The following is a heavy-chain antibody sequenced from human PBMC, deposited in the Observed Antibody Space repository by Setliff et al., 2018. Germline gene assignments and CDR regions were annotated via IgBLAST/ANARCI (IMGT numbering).Heavy chain of an antibody. CDR1: GHSISSGYY. Sequence: PSETLSLTCTVSGHSISSGYYWGWIRQSPGKGLEWIGSIYNRGSTYYNPSLKSRVTMSVDTSKNQFSLKVISVTPADTAVYYCARGPRRGGFDYWGQGTLVTVSS. CDR3: ARGPRRGGFDY. CDR2: IYNRGST. D-gene: IGHD3-16*01. V-gene: IGHV4-38-2*02. J-gene: IGHJ4*02.